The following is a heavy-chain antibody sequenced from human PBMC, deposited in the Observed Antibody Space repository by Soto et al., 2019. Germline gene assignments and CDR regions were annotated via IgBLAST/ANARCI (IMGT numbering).Heavy chain of an antibody. CDR2: IYSSGST. J-gene: IGHJ5*02. D-gene: IGHD6-6*01. V-gene: IGHV4-30-4*01. Sequence: QVQLQESGPGLVKPSLTLSLTCTVSGDFISSGEYYWSWIRQPPGKGLEWIGHIYSSGSTSYNSSLKSRVKLSVDTSKNEFSLSLTSVTAAGAAVYYCARLCSSEAGWFDPWCQGTLVTVSS. CDR1: GDFISSGEYY. CDR3: ARLCSSEAGWFDP.